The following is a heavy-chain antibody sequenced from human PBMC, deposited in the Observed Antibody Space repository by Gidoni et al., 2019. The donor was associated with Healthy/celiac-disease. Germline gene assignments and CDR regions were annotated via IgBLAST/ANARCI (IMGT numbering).Heavy chain of an antibody. CDR2: IIPILGIA. V-gene: IGHV1-69*04. Sequence: QVQLVQSGAEVKKPGSSVKVSFTASGGTFSSYAISWVRQAPGQGLAWMGRIIPILGIANYAQKFQDRVTITADKSTSTAYMELSSLRSEDTAVYYCARSTAEWLFDYWGQGTLVTVSS. CDR3: ARSTAEWLFDY. J-gene: IGHJ4*02. D-gene: IGHD3-3*01. CDR1: GGTFSSYA.